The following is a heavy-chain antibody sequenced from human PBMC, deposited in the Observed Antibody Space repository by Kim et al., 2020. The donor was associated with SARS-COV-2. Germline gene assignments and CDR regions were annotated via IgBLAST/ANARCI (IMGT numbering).Heavy chain of an antibody. J-gene: IGHJ4*02. Sequence: SETLSLTCTVSGGSISSSSYYWGWIRQPPGKGLEWIGSIYYSGSTYYNPSLKSRVTISVDTSKNQFSLKLSSVTAADTAVYYCARPYYGSGAFDYWGQGTLVTVSS. D-gene: IGHD3-10*01. CDR1: GGSISSSSYY. CDR3: ARPYYGSGAFDY. CDR2: IYYSGST. V-gene: IGHV4-39*01.